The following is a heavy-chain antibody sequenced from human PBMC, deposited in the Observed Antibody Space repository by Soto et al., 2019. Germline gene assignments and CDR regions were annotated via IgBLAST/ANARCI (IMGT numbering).Heavy chain of an antibody. J-gene: IGHJ4*02. CDR3: XXXXXAFDF. CDR1: GYTFTSYG. V-gene: IGHV1-18*01. Sequence: QVQMVQSGPEVKKPGASVKVSCKTSGYTFTSYGVAWXXXXXGQGLEWMGWISTPKGDTTYAQKFQGRVTMTTDTXXXXXXXXXXXXXXXXXXXXXXXXXXXAFDFWGQGTLVTVSS. CDR2: ISTPKGDT.